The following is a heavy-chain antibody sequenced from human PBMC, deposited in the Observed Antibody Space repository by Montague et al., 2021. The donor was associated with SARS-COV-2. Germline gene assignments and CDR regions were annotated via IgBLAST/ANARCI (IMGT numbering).Heavy chain of an antibody. CDR1: GDSVASNIAT. CDR3: ARIPVGRKYYFDF. Sequence: CAISGDSVASNIATWNWIRQSPSRGLEWLGRTYYRSKWYNDYAEPVKSRITIDPDTSKHQFSLHLNSVTPEDTAVYYCARIPVGRKYYFDFWGQGTLVTVSS. J-gene: IGHJ4*02. D-gene: IGHD2-2*01. CDR2: TYYRSKWYN. V-gene: IGHV6-1*01.